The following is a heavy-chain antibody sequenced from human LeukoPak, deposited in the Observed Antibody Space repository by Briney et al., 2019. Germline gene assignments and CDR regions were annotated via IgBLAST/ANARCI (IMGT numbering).Heavy chain of an antibody. D-gene: IGHD3-16*01. CDR1: GFTFSSYG. CDR2: ISSSGSTI. Sequence: PGGSLRLSCAVSGFTFSSYGMNWVRQAPGKGLEWVSYISSSGSTIYYADSVKGRFTISRDNAKKSLYLQMNSLRAEDTAVYYCARARLTDYVWGRRTFDIWGQGTMVTISS. V-gene: IGHV3-48*03. CDR3: ARARLTDYVWGRRTFDI. J-gene: IGHJ3*02.